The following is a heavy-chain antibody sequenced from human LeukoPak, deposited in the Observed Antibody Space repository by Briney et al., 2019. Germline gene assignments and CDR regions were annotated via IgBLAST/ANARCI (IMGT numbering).Heavy chain of an antibody. V-gene: IGHV3-21*01. CDR2: ISSSSSYI. CDR3: ARVKRSSSWYGFDY. J-gene: IGHJ4*02. D-gene: IGHD6-13*01. CDR1: GFTFSSYA. Sequence: GGSLRLSCAASGFTFSSYAMNWVRQAPGKGLEWVSSISSSSSYIYYADSVKGRFTISRDNAKNSLYLQMNSLRAEDTAVYYCARVKRSSSWYGFDYWGQGTLVTVSS.